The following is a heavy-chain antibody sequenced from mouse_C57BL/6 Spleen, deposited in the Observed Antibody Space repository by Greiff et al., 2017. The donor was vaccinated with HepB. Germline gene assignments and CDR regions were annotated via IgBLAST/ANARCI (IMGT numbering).Heavy chain of an antibody. Sequence: EVKLMESGGGLVKPGGSLKLSCAASGFTFSSYAMSWVRQTPEKRLEWVATISDGGSYTYYPDNVKGRFTISRDNAKNNLYLQMSHLKSEDTAMYYCARDAYYDYDDWYFDVWGTGTTVTVSS. CDR2: ISDGGSYT. CDR3: ARDAYYDYDDWYFDV. V-gene: IGHV5-4*01. D-gene: IGHD2-4*01. J-gene: IGHJ1*03. CDR1: GFTFSSYA.